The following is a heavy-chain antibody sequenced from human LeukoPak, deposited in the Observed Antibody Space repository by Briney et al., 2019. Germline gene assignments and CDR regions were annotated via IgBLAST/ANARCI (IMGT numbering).Heavy chain of an antibody. V-gene: IGHV4-4*09. CDR3: ALAESGFRYGSIRFDP. J-gene: IGHJ5*02. CDR1: GCSISSYY. CDR2: INNSGST. Sequence: SETLSLTCTVSGCSISSYYWSWIRQPPGKGLEWIAYINNSGSTNYNPSLKNRVPISVDPSKSQFSLKLSSVTAADRAVYYCALAESGFRYGSIRFDPWGQETLVTVSS. D-gene: IGHD5-18*01.